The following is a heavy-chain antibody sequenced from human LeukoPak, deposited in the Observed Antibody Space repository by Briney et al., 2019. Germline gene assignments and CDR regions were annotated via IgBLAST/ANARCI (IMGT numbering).Heavy chain of an antibody. CDR1: GGSISNYY. D-gene: IGHD3-22*01. V-gene: IGHV4-59*08. CDR3: ARHTSGYVSYFDF. J-gene: IGHJ4*02. Sequence: SETLSLTCTVSGGSISNYYWSWIRQPPGKGLEWIGYISYSGSTIYSPSLKSRVTISVDTSKNQFSLRLTSATAADTAVYFCARHTSGYVSYFDFWGQGTLVTVSS. CDR2: ISYSGST.